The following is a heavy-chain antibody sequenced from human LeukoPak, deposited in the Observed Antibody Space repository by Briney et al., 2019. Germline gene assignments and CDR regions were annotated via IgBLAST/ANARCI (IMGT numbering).Heavy chain of an antibody. V-gene: IGHV4-59*01. Sequence: WETLSLTCTVSGGSISSYYCSWIRQPPGKGLEWIGYIYYSGSTNYNPSLKSRVTISVDTSKNQFSLKLSSVTAADTAVYYCARLSRTVGRDAFDIWGQGTMVTVSS. CDR2: IYYSGST. D-gene: IGHD4-23*01. J-gene: IGHJ3*02. CDR3: ARLSRTVGRDAFDI. CDR1: GGSISSYY.